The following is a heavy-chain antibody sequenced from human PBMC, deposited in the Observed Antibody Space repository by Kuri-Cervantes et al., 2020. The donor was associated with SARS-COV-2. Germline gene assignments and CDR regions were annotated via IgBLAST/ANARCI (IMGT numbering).Heavy chain of an antibody. D-gene: IGHD2-15*01. CDR3: ARGYCSGGSCYSYYYYYYMDV. Sequence: SETLSLTCAVYGGSFSDYYWSWVRQPPGKGLEWIGEINHSGNINYDPSLKSRVTISIDTSKNQFSLKLSSVTAADTAVYYCARGYCSGGSCYSYYYYYYMDVWGKGTTVTVSS. J-gene: IGHJ6*03. CDR1: GGSFSDYY. V-gene: IGHV4-34*01. CDR2: INHSGNI.